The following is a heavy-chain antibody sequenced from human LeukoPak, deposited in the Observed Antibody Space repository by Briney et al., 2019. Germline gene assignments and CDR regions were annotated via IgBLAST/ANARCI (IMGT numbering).Heavy chain of an antibody. CDR1: GYTFTSYG. J-gene: IGHJ5*02. D-gene: IGHD2-8*01. CDR3: ARTKYCTNGVCYEARSLRWFDP. Sequence: ASVKVSCKASGYTFTSYGISWVRQAPGQGLEWMGWISPYNGNTNYGQTLEGRVTMTTDTYTSTAYMELRSLRSDDTAVYYCARTKYCTNGVCYEARSLRWFDPWGQGPLVTVSS. CDR2: ISPYNGNT. V-gene: IGHV1-18*01.